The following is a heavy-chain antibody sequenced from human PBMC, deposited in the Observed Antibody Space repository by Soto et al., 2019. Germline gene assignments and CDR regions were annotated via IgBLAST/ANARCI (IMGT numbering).Heavy chain of an antibody. V-gene: IGHV3-30*18. J-gene: IGHJ6*02. Sequence: QVQLVESGGGVVQPGRSLRLSCAASGFTFSSYGMHWVRQAPGKGLEWVAVISYGGSNKYYADSVKGRFTISRDNSKNTXYXXMNSLRAEDTAVYYCAKAGGRYCISTSCYYYGMDVWGQGTTVTVSS. CDR3: AKAGGRYCISTSCYYYGMDV. CDR1: GFTFSSYG. CDR2: ISYGGSNK. D-gene: IGHD2-2*01.